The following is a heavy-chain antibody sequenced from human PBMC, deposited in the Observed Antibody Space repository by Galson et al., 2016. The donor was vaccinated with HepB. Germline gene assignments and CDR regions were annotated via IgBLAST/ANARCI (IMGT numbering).Heavy chain of an antibody. V-gene: IGHV3-33*01. CDR3: ARERPDIAVAAFDY. D-gene: IGHD6-19*01. CDR2: IWYDGNNK. Sequence: SLRLSCAASGFTFSSYGMHWVRQAPGKGLEWVALIWYDGNNKYYAESVEGRFTISRDNSKNTLCLQMNSLRAEDTAVYYCARERPDIAVAAFDYWGQGTLVTVSS. CDR1: GFTFSSYG. J-gene: IGHJ4*02.